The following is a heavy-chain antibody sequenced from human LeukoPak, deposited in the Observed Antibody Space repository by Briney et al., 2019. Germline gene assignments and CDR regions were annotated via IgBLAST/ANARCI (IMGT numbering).Heavy chain of an antibody. J-gene: IGHJ6*02. CDR1: GFTFTSSA. CDR2: IVVGSGNT. Sequence: SVKVSCKASGFTFTSSAMQWVRQARGQRLEWIGWIVVGSGNTNYAQKFQERVPITRDMSTSTAYMELSSLRSEDTAVYYCAADGDYYGSGIHGMDVWGQGTTVTVSS. D-gene: IGHD3-10*01. CDR3: AADGDYYGSGIHGMDV. V-gene: IGHV1-58*02.